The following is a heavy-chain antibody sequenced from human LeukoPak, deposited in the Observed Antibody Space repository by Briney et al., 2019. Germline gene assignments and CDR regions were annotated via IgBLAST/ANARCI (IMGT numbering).Heavy chain of an antibody. CDR3: AKLGATGARVFDY. J-gene: IGHJ4*02. CDR1: GFTFSTFG. CDR2: ISTVNGGT. D-gene: IGHD7-27*01. Sequence: SGGSLRLSCEASGFTFSTFGMTRVRQAPGKGLEWVSFISTVNGGTYYAGSVKGRFTISRDISKNTLYLQMNSPRAEDTAVYYCAKLGATGARVFDYWGQGALITVSS. V-gene: IGHV3-23*01.